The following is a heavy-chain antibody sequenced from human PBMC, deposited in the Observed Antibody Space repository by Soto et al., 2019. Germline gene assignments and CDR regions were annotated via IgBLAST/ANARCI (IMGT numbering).Heavy chain of an antibody. D-gene: IGHD1-1*01. V-gene: IGHV5-51*01. J-gene: IGHJ4*02. CDR3: ARLPGIVATGTVFRDD. Sequence: HVESLKISCKASGYRFTSSWIGWVRQIPWKGLEWMGIIYPCDSYTRYRPSFQGQVTISADKSSSTAYLQWNSLQASDTAMYYCARLPGIVATGTVFRDDSGQETMVIVSS. CDR2: IYPCDSYT. CDR1: GYRFTSSW.